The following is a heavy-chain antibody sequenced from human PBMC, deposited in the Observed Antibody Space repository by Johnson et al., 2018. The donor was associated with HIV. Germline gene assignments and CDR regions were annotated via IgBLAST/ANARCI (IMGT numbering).Heavy chain of an antibody. CDR3: SYAFDI. Sequence: VQLVESGGALVKPGGSLRLSCVASGFTFSNAWLSWVRQAAGEGLEWVSAIGTAGDTYYTGSVKGRFTISRDNAKNSLYLQMNSLRAEDTAVYYCSYAFDIWGKGTMVTVSS. CDR2: IGTAGDT. V-gene: IGHV3-13*01. J-gene: IGHJ3*02. CDR1: GFTFSNAW.